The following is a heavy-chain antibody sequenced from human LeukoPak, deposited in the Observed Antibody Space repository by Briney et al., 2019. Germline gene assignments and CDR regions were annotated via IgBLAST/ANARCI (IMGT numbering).Heavy chain of an antibody. CDR2: ISSSSSTI. CDR3: ATVWGSYRDRKAYFDY. J-gene: IGHJ4*02. CDR1: GFTFSSYS. D-gene: IGHD3-16*02. Sequence: PGGSLRLSCAASGFTFSSYSMNWVRQAPGKGLEWVSYISSSSSTIYYADSVKGRFTISRDNAKNSLYLQMNSLRDEDTAVYYRATVWGSYRDRKAYFDYWGQGTLVTVSS. V-gene: IGHV3-48*02.